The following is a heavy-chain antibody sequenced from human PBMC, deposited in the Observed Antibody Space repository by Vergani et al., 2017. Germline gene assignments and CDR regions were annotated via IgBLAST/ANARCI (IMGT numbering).Heavy chain of an antibody. Sequence: QVPLVQSGAEVKKPGASVKVSCKASGYTFTSYYMHWVRQAPGQGLEWMGIINPSGGSTSYAQKFQGRVTMTRDTSTSTVYMELSSLRSEDTAVYYCASLSVGGGDGFYFDYWGQGTLVTVSS. J-gene: IGHJ4*02. CDR1: GYTFTSYY. CDR2: INPSGGST. CDR3: ASLSVGGGDGFYFDY. D-gene: IGHD5-24*01. V-gene: IGHV1-46*01.